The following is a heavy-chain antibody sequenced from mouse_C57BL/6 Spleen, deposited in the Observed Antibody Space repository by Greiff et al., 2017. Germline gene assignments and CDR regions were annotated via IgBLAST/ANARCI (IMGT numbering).Heavy chain of an antibody. J-gene: IGHJ4*01. CDR3: ARVTGAYAMDY. D-gene: IGHD4-1*01. Sequence: QVQLQQSGAELVKPGASVKISCKASGYAFSSYWMNWVKQRPGKGLEWIGQIYPGDGDTNYNGKFKGKATLTADKSSSTAYMQHSILTSEDSAVYFCARVTGAYAMDYWGQGTSVTVSS. CDR1: GYAFSSYW. V-gene: IGHV1-80*01. CDR2: IYPGDGDT.